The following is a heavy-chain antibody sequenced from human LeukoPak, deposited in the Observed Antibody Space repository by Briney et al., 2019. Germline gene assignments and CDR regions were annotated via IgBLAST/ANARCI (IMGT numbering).Heavy chain of an antibody. CDR1: GFTFSSYG. V-gene: IGHV3-30*18. CDR2: ISYDGSNK. Sequence: GGSLRLSCAASGFTFSSYGMHWVRQAPGKGLEWVAVISYDGSNKYYADSVKGRFSISRDNSKNTLYLQMNSLRAEDTAVYHCVKGIENEDYWGQGTLVTVSS. CDR3: VKGIENEDY. J-gene: IGHJ4*02. D-gene: IGHD1-1*01.